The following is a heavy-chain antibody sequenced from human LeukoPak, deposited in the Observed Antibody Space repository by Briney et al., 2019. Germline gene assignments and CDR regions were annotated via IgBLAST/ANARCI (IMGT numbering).Heavy chain of an antibody. Sequence: GRSLRLSCAASGFTFSSYAMHWVRQAPGKGLVWVSRINSDGSSTSYADSVKGRFTISRDNAKNTLYLQMNSLRAEDTAVYYCARVPITLAGTKDAKYFQHWGQGTLVTVSS. V-gene: IGHV3-74*01. CDR3: ARVPITLAGTKDAKYFQH. CDR1: GFTFSSYA. D-gene: IGHD1-7*01. J-gene: IGHJ1*01. CDR2: INSDGSST.